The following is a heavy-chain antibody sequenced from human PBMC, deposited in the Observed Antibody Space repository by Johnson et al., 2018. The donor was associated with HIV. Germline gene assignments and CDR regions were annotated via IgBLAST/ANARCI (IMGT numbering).Heavy chain of an antibody. J-gene: IGHJ3*02. CDR3: ARDHDDSSGPRAFDI. CDR1: GFTVSSNY. Sequence: VQLVESGGGLIQPGGSLRLSCAASGFTVSSNYLSWVRQAPGKGLEWVSVIYSGGRTHYADSVKGRFTISRDKSKNTLFLQMNSLRGEDTAVYYCARDHDDSSGPRAFDIWGQGTMVTVSS. CDR2: IYSGGRT. D-gene: IGHD3-22*01. V-gene: IGHV3-66*01.